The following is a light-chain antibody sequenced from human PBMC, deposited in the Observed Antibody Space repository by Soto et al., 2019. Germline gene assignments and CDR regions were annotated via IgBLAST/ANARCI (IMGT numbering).Light chain of an antibody. CDR3: LQGYVLPFT. J-gene: IGKJ2*01. Sequence: AVQMAQSPPSLSASVGPRDSITFRARPNIRFDMVWLQQKPGHAPNLLIYAAYTLPTGIPPTFTGSGSGTDFTLTINGLQPEDVATYFCLQGYVLPFTFGQGTKLEI. CDR2: AAY. V-gene: IGKV1-6*01. CDR1: PNIRFD.